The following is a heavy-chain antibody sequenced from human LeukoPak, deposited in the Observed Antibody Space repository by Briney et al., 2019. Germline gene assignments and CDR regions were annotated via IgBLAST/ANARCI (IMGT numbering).Heavy chain of an antibody. D-gene: IGHD2-15*01. CDR3: ARGGYRRDFIVVVGAYRRGGTWFDP. Sequence: SETLSLTCAVYGGSFSGYYWCWIRQPPGQGQEWIGEINHSGSTNYNPSLKSRVTISVDTSKNQFSLKLSSVTAEDTVVYYCARGGYRRDFIVVVGAYRRGGTWFDPWGQGTLVTVSS. J-gene: IGHJ5*02. V-gene: IGHV4-34*01. CDR2: INHSGST. CDR1: GGSFSGYY.